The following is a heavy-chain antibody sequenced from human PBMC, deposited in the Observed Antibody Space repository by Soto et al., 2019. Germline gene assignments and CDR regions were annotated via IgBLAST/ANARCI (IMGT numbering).Heavy chain of an antibody. CDR2: IYYSGST. J-gene: IGHJ4*02. V-gene: IGHV4-61*01. Sequence: PSETLSLTCTVSGGSISSSSYYWSWIRQPPGKGLEWIGYIYYSGSTNYNPSLKSRVTISVDTSKNQFSLKLTSVTAADTAVYYCARASIAAVPFDYWGQGTLVTVSS. CDR1: GGSISSSSYY. D-gene: IGHD6-13*01. CDR3: ARASIAAVPFDY.